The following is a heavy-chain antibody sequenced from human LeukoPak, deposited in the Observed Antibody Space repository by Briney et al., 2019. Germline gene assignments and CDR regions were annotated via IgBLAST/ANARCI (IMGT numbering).Heavy chain of an antibody. J-gene: IGHJ3*02. CDR3: AGSSGHLGAFDI. CDR2: ISSSGSTI. Sequence: GGSLRLSCAASGFTFSNAWMSWIRQAPGKGLEWVSYISSSGSTIYYADSVKGRFTISRDNAKNSLYLQMNSLRAEDTAVYYCAGSSGHLGAFDIWGQGTMVTVSS. V-gene: IGHV3-11*04. D-gene: IGHD3-22*01. CDR1: GFTFSNAW.